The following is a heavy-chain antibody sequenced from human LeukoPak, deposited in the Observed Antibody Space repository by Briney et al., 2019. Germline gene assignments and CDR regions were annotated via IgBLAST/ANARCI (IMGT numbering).Heavy chain of an antibody. Sequence: GGSLRLSCAASGFTFSSYEMNWVRQAPGKGLEWVSYISSSGSAIYYADSVKGRFTISRDNAKNSLYLQMNSLRAEDTAVYYCARSSGWYWYFDYWGQGILVTVSS. D-gene: IGHD6-19*01. CDR3: ARSSGWYWYFDY. V-gene: IGHV3-48*03. CDR2: ISSSGSAI. J-gene: IGHJ4*02. CDR1: GFTFSSYE.